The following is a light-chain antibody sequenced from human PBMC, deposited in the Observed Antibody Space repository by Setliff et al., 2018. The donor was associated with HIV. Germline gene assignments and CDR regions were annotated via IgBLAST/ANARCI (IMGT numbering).Light chain of an antibody. CDR2: DVN. V-gene: IGLV2-14*01. CDR3: SSYTSSSTLYV. Sequence: QSALAQPASVSGSPGQSITISCTGTSSDVGGYNYVSWYKLHPGKAPKVMIYDVNKRPSGISNRFSGSKSGNTASLTISGLQAEDEADYYCSSYTSSSTLYVFGTGTKVTVL. CDR1: SSDVGGYNY. J-gene: IGLJ1*01.